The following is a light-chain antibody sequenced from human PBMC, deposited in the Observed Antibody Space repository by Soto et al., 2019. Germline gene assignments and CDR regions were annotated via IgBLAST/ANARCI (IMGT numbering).Light chain of an antibody. Sequence: EIVMTQSPATLSVSPGERATLSCRASQSISTNLAWYQQRPGQAPRLLIYGASTRATGISVRFSGSGSGTEFTLTINSLQSEDFALYYCQEYDNWPLWTFGQGTKVDIK. CDR1: QSISTN. CDR3: QEYDNWPLWT. J-gene: IGKJ1*01. CDR2: GAS. V-gene: IGKV3-15*01.